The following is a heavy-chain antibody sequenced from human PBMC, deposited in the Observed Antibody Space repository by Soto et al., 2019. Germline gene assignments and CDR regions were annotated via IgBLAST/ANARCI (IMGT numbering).Heavy chain of an antibody. D-gene: IGHD1-26*01. CDR3: ASVYSGSRPQLNYFDY. CDR1: GYTFTSYV. CDR2: ISAYNGNT. Sequence: GASVKVSCKASGYTFTSYVISWVRQAPGQGLEWIGWISAYNGNTNYAQKLQGRVTMTTDTSTSTAYMELRSLRSDDTAVYYCASVYSGSRPQLNYFDYWGQGTLVTVSS. V-gene: IGHV1-18*04. J-gene: IGHJ4*02.